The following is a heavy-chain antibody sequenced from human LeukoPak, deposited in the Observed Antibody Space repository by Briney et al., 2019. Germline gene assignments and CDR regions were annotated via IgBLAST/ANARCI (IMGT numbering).Heavy chain of an antibody. CDR1: GFTFSSYA. V-gene: IGHV3-23*01. CDR3: AKDSLDYYDSSGYSKGGAFDI. D-gene: IGHD3-22*01. Sequence: GGSLRLSCAASGFTFSSYAMSWVRQAPGKGLDWVSAVSGSGGTTFYADSVKGRFTISRDNSKNTLYLQMNSLRAEDTAVYYCAKDSLDYYDSSGYSKGGAFDIWGQGTMVTVSS. J-gene: IGHJ3*02. CDR2: VSGSGGTT.